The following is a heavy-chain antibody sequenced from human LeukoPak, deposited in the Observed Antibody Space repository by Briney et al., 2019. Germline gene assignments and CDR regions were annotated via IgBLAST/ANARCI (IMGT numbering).Heavy chain of an antibody. CDR2: INPNRGGT. J-gene: IGHJ6*03. CDR1: RYTLTGYY. CDR3: ARFGGAFYFYYYVDV. D-gene: IGHD3-10*01. V-gene: IGHV1-2*02. Sequence: AAVKVSCKASRYTLTGYYMHSVRQAPGQGLEWIGWINPNRGGTNYAQQSQGRLSITRDTYISTALMELSSLRSDETAVYYCARFGGAFYFYYYVDVWGKGTTVTVSS.